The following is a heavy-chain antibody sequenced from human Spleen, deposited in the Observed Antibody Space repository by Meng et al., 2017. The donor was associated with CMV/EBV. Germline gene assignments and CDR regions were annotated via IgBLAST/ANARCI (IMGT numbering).Heavy chain of an antibody. V-gene: IGHV3-30-3*01. CDR2: ISYDGSNK. Sequence: GESLKISCAASGFTFSSYAMHWVRQAPGKGLERVAVISYDGSNKYYADSVKGRFTISRDNSKNTLYLQMNSLRAEDTAVYYCARGSSSYDYYGMDVWGQGTTVTVSS. J-gene: IGHJ6*02. D-gene: IGHD6-13*01. CDR1: GFTFSSYA. CDR3: ARGSSSYDYYGMDV.